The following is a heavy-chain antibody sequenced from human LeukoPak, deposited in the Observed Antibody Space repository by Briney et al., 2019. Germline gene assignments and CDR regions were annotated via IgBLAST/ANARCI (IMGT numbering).Heavy chain of an antibody. CDR1: GGSISSSSYY. J-gene: IGHJ3*02. Sequence: PSETLSLTCTVSGGSISSSSYYWGWIRQPPGKGLEWIGSIYYSGSTYYNPSLKSRVTISVDTSKNQFSLKLSSVTAADTAVYYCARHRGRGRYFDASDAFDIWGQGTMVTVSS. CDR2: IYYSGST. D-gene: IGHD3-9*01. V-gene: IGHV4-39*01. CDR3: ARHRGRGRYFDASDAFDI.